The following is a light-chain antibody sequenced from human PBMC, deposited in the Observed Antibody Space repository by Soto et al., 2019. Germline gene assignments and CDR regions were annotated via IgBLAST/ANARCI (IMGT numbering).Light chain of an antibody. V-gene: IGKV1-33*01. CDR3: QQYDDLPLT. CDR1: QDISTS. CDR2: DAF. J-gene: IGKJ4*01. Sequence: DIQMTQSPSSLSASVGDRVTITCQASQDISTSLNWYQQNPGKAPKLLIYDAFTLETGVPSRFSGSGSGTDFTFTITTLQPEDIATYYCQQYDDLPLTFGGGTKVEIK.